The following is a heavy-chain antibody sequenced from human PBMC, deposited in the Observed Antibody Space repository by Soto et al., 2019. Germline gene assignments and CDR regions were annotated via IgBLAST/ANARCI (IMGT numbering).Heavy chain of an antibody. V-gene: IGHV4-39*01. CDR3: ACVVVVTATFDY. CDR2: IYYNGAT. Sequence: TLSLTCTISRGSMGSSSYYWGWIRQPPGKGLEWIGSIYYNGATYYNPSLKSRVTISVDTSKSQFSLKLSSVTAADTAVYSCACVVVVTATFDYWGPGTLVTVSS. D-gene: IGHD2-15*01. CDR1: RGSMGSSSYY. J-gene: IGHJ4*01.